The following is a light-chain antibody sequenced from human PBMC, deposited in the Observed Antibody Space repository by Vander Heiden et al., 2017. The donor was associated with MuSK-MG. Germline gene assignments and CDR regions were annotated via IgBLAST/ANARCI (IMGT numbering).Light chain of an antibody. V-gene: IGLV2-14*01. Sequence: QSALTQPATVSGSPGHSFALSCSGTHSDVGAYNYVCWYHQRPGKAPRLIIYDVNNRPSGISDRFSGSKSGNTASLTISGLQAEDEAEYYCNSHATSSNHVFGTGTRVTVL. J-gene: IGLJ1*01. CDR2: DVN. CDR1: HSDVGAYNY. CDR3: NSHATSSNHV.